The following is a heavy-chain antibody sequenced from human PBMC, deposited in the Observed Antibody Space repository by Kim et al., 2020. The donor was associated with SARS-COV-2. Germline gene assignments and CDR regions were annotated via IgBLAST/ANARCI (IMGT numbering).Heavy chain of an antibody. CDR1: GFTFSSYA. CDR2: ISYDGSNK. Sequence: GGSLRLSCAASGFTFSSYAMHWVRQAPGKGLEWVAVISYDGSNKYYADSVKGRFTISRDNSKNTLYLQMNSLRAEDTAVYYCARGRGGSYLDAFDIWGQG. V-gene: IGHV3-30-3*01. CDR3: ARGRGGSYLDAFDI. J-gene: IGHJ3*02. D-gene: IGHD1-26*01.